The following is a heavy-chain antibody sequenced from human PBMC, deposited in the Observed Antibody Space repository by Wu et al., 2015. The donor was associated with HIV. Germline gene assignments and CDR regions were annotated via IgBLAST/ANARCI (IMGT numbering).Heavy chain of an antibody. J-gene: IGHJ4*02. CDR2: LYHTGST. Sequence: QVQLQESGPGLVKPSETLSLTCVVSGTSVSSDYYWGWIRQTPGKGLEWIGTLYHTGSTYYNPSLKSRVTISVDTSQNHFSLKLNSVTAADTAVYYCARVAVDGVQSVGYWGQGTLVTVSS. D-gene: IGHD2-8*01. V-gene: IGHV4-38-2*01. CDR3: ARVAVDGVQSVGY. CDR1: GTSVSSDYY.